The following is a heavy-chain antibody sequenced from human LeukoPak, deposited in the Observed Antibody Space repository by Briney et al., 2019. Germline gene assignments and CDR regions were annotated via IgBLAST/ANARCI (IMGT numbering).Heavy chain of an antibody. CDR1: GFIFSQYS. Sequence: GGSLRLSCAASGFIFSQYSMNWVRQAPGKGLEWVAVISYDGSNRYYADSVKGRFTISRDNSKNTLYLQMNSLRAEDTAVYYCARPLRIVVVTAIDYWGQGTLVTVSS. V-gene: IGHV3-30-3*01. CDR2: ISYDGSNR. D-gene: IGHD2-21*02. J-gene: IGHJ4*02. CDR3: ARPLRIVVVTAIDY.